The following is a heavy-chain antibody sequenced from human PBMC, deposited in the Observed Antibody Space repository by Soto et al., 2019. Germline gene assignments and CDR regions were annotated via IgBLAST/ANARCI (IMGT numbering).Heavy chain of an antibody. CDR2: ISYDGTNE. J-gene: IGHJ4*02. V-gene: IGHV3-30*03. D-gene: IGHD3-10*01. CDR3: ARGVVREPAYFDY. Sequence: RGSLTLSCTVSGFTFSAFAMYWGRQPPGKGLEWVALISYDGTNEDYPESVRRRFTISRDNSKNTLYLDMNSLSAEDSAVYFCARGVVREPAYFDYWGQGTLVTVSS. CDR1: GFTFSAFA.